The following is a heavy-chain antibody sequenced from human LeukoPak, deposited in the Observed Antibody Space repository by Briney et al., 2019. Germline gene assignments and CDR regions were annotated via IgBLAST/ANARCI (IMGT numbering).Heavy chain of an antibody. V-gene: IGHV4-59*01. CDR2: IYYSGST. Sequence: PSETLSLACSVSGASISSSFYWSWIRQPPGKGLEWIGYIYYSGSTNYNPSLKSRVTISVDTSKNQFSLKLSSVTAADTAVYYCARGPPYSSSWFGYFDYWGQGTLVTVSS. CDR1: GASISSSFY. D-gene: IGHD6-13*01. J-gene: IGHJ4*02. CDR3: ARGPPYSSSWFGYFDY.